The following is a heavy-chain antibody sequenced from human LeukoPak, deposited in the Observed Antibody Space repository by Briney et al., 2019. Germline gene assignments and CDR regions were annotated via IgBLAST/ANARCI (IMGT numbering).Heavy chain of an antibody. D-gene: IGHD5-24*01. V-gene: IGHV4-39*01. J-gene: IGHJ4*02. Sequence: PSETLSLTCTVFSGSISSTSYYWGWIRQSPGKGLEWIGYIYYSGSTYYNPSLKSRVTISVDTSKNQFSLKPSSVTAADTAVYYCARNRVALEEMATIGIFDYWGQGTLVTVSS. CDR3: ARNRVALEEMATIGIFDY. CDR1: SGSISSTSYY. CDR2: IYYSGST.